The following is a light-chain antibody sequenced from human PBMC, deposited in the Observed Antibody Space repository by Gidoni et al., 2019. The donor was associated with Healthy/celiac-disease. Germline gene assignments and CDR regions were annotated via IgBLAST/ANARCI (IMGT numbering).Light chain of an antibody. CDR2: AAS. J-gene: IGKJ1*01. V-gene: IGKV1-39*01. CDR3: QQSYSTPRT. CDR1: QSMSSY. Sequence: DIQMTQSPSSLSASVGDRVTITCRASQSMSSYLNWYQQKPGKAPKLLIYAASSLQSGVPSRFICSGSGTDFTLTISSLQPEDFATYYCQQSYSTPRTFGQGTKVEIK.